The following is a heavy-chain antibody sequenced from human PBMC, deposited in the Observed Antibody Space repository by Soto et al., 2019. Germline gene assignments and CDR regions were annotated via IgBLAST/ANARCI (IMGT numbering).Heavy chain of an antibody. J-gene: IGHJ6*02. D-gene: IGHD2-15*01. CDR1: GGSFSGYY. CDR2: INHSGST. CDR3: ARDNCSGGSCYRVYSVRDGMDV. V-gene: IGHV4-34*01. Sequence: SETLSLTCAVYGGSFSGYYWSWIRQPPGKGLEWIGEINHSGSTNYNPSLKSRVTISVDTSKNQFPLKLSSVTAADTAVYYCARDNCSGGSCYRVYSVRDGMDVWGQGTTVTVSS.